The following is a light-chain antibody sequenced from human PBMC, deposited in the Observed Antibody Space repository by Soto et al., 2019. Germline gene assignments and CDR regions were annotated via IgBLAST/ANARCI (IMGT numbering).Light chain of an antibody. V-gene: IGLV2-14*01. CDR3: ISYTTRSTWV. CDR1: SSDVGGYNY. J-gene: IGLJ3*02. CDR2: DVS. Sequence: QSVLTQPASVSGSPGQSITISCTGTSSDVGGYNYVSWYQQHPGKAPKLIISDVSNRPSGVSHRFSGSKSGNTASLTISGLQAEDEADYYCISYTTRSTWVFGGGTKVTVL.